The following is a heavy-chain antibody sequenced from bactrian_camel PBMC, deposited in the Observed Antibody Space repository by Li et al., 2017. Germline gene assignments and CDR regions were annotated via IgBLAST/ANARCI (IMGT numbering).Heavy chain of an antibody. D-gene: IGHD5*01. J-gene: IGHJ4*01. CDR1: GYTYSSVC. V-gene: IGHV3S1*01. Sequence: HVQLVESGGGSVQAGGSLRLSCAASGYTYSSVCMGWFRQAPGKEREAVAAIHTGGGSTYYADSVKGRFIISQDNAKNTMYLQMTNLKPEDTARYYCAATGMMMTIRGCLTQGTQVTVS. CDR2: IHTGGGST.